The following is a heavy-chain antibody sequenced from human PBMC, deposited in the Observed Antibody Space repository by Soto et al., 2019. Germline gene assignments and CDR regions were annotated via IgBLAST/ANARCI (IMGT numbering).Heavy chain of an antibody. CDR1: GDSIISSDFY. D-gene: IGHD3-3*02. CDR2: IFYLGSS. CDR3: ARHPLALRKNNCFDP. J-gene: IGHJ5*02. V-gene: IGHV4-39*01. Sequence: SETLSLTCTVSGDSIISSDFYWGWVRQPPGKGLEWIGSIFYLGSSYYNPSLKSRVTMSVDTSKNQFSLRLRSVTAADTALYFCARHPLALRKNNCFDPWGKGIMVTVPS.